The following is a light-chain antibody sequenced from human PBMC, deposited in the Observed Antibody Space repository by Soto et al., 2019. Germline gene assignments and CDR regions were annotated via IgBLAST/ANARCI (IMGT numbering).Light chain of an antibody. V-gene: IGKV2-24*01. CDR2: RIS. J-gene: IGKJ2*01. Sequence: DIVSTQTRLSSPVTLGQPASISFRSSQSRVHSDGDTYLRWLQQRPGQPPRLLIYRISKRFSGVPDRFSGSGAGTDFTLKISRVEAEDVGVYYCMQATQFPYTFGQGTKVDIK. CDR1: QSRVHSDGDTY. CDR3: MQATQFPYT.